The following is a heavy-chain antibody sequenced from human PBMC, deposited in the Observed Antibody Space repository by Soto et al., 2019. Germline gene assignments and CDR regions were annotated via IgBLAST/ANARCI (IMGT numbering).Heavy chain of an antibody. V-gene: IGHV1-18*01. CDR3: ARGRGASSWFDPPHYFDS. J-gene: IGHJ4*02. D-gene: IGHD6-13*01. Sequence: QVLLVQSGAEVKEPGASVKVSCKTSGYAFRTYGLSWVRQAPGQGLEWRGWISGYNGNTDYAQKFQGRVSMTTDTSTSTVYMELRSLRSDDTALYYCARGRGASSWFDPPHYFDSWGQGTLVTVSS. CDR1: GYAFRTYG. CDR2: ISGYNGNT.